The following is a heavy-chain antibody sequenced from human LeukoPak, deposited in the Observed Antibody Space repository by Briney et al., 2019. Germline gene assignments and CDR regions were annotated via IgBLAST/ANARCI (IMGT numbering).Heavy chain of an antibody. CDR2: ISSSSSTI. D-gene: IGHD6-13*01. CDR1: GFAFSSYS. V-gene: IGHV3-48*02. CDR3: AKSSSWLYYFDY. J-gene: IGHJ4*02. Sequence: GGSLRLSCAASGFAFSSYSMNWVRQAPGKGLEWVSYISSSSSTIYYADSVKGRFTISRDNAKNSLYLQMNSLRDEDTAVYYCAKSSSWLYYFDYWGQGTLVTVSS.